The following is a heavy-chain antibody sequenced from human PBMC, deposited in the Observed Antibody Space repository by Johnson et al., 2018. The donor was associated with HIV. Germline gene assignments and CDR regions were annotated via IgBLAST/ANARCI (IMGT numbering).Heavy chain of an antibody. D-gene: IGHD2-15*01. CDR3: ARAGPWASSPRPFDF. CDR2: ISSSGSTI. Sequence: QVQLVESGGGVVQPGGSLRLSCAASGFTFSDYYMSWIRQAPGKGLEWVSYISSSGSTIYYADSVKGRFTISRDNSKHTLYLQMNSLRAEDTAVYYCARAGPWASSPRPFDFWGQGTMVTVS. J-gene: IGHJ3*01. CDR1: GFTFSDYY. V-gene: IGHV3-11*01.